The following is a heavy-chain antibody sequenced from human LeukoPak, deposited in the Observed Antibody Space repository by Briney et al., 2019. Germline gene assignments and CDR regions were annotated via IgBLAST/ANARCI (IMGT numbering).Heavy chain of an antibody. CDR2: IGSAGDT. CDR3: SRGGRVAAAYVASWFDR. V-gene: IGHV3-13*01. CDR1: GFTFSSYD. J-gene: IGHJ5*02. D-gene: IGHD2-2*01. Sequence: GGSLRLSCAASGFTFSSYDMHWVRQATGKGLEWVSAIGSAGDTYYPGSVKSRRTISSQDAKNSLYHQMNSLRAGDMAVYYCSRGGRVAAAYVASWFDRWGQGTLVAVSS.